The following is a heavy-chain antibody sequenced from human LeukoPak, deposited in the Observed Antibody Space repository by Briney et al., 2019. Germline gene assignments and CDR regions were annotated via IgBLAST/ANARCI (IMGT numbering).Heavy chain of an antibody. CDR1: GFTVSDNY. CDR2: IYSDGST. D-gene: IGHD5-18*01. Sequence: GGSLRLSCAASGFTVSDNYMSWVRQAPGKGLEWVSVIYSDGSTYYADSVKGRFTISRDNSKNTVYLQMNSLRAEDTAVYYCARDPGYSYGYDYWGQGTLVTVSS. V-gene: IGHV3-66*01. J-gene: IGHJ4*02. CDR3: ARDPGYSYGYDY.